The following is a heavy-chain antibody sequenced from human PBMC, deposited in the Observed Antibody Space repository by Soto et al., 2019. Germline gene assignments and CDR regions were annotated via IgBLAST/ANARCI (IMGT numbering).Heavy chain of an antibody. Sequence: EVPLLESGGGLVQPGGSLRLSCAASGFTFINYAMIWVRQAPGKGLEWVSTISGGGDGTYYADSMKGHFTISRDNSKNTLYLQMNSLRAEDTAIYYCAKKGLGSLKTFCSNSDCHYAFDLWGQGTVVTVSS. CDR3: AKKGLGSLKTFCSNSDCHYAFDL. CDR1: GFTFINYA. V-gene: IGHV3-23*01. D-gene: IGHD2-8*01. CDR2: ISGGGDGT. J-gene: IGHJ3*01.